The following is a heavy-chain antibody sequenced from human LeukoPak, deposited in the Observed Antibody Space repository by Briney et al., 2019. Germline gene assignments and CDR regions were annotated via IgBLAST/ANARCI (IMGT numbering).Heavy chain of an antibody. D-gene: IGHD1-26*01. CDR2: ISGSGGST. CDR1: GFTFSSYA. J-gene: IGHJ4*02. CDR3: ASNPPVVGATNANSDY. Sequence: GGSQRLSCAASGFTFSSYAMSWVRQAPGKGLEWVSAISGSGGSTYYADSVKGRFTISRDNSKNTLYLQMNSLRAEDTAVYYCASNPPVVGATNANSDYWGQGTLVTVSS. V-gene: IGHV3-23*01.